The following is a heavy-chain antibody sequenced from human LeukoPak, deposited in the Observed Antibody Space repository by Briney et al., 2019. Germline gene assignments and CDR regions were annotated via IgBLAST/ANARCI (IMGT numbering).Heavy chain of an antibody. D-gene: IGHD4-11*01. V-gene: IGHV1-8*01. CDR2: MNPNSGNT. Sequence: ASVKVSCKASGYTFTSYDINWVRQATGQGLEWMGWMNPNSGNTGYAQKFQGRVTMTRNTSISTAYMELSSLRSEDTAVYYCARDQDYSNYLDYWGQGTLVTVSS. J-gene: IGHJ4*02. CDR3: ARDQDYSNYLDY. CDR1: GYTFTSYD.